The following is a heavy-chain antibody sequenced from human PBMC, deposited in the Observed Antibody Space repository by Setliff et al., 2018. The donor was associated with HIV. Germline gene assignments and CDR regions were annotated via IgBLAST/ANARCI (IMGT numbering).Heavy chain of an antibody. V-gene: IGHV3-66*01. Sequence: PGGSLRLSCAASGFTVSSHYMSWVRQAPGKGLEWVSTIYSDGSTYYADSVKGRFTVSRDNAKNSLYLQMNSLRAEDTAVYYCAKDRSGSYSFARDWGQGTLVTVSS. CDR2: IYSDGST. J-gene: IGHJ4*02. CDR1: GFTVSSHY. D-gene: IGHD1-26*01. CDR3: AKDRSGSYSFARD.